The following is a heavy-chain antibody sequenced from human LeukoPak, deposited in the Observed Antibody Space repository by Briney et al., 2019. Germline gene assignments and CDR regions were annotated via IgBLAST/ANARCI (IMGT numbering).Heavy chain of an antibody. V-gene: IGHV3-30-3*01. D-gene: IGHD5-12*01. Sequence: PGGSVSLSCAASGFTLSNYAMHWVRQPPGRGLECVAVTSFDESTKYYAASVKGRFTISRDNSKNTLYLQLDSLNPEDTAVYYCARDAGWLRSFDYWGQGTLVTVSS. CDR1: GFTLSNYA. CDR3: ARDAGWLRSFDY. J-gene: IGHJ4*02. CDR2: TSFDESTK.